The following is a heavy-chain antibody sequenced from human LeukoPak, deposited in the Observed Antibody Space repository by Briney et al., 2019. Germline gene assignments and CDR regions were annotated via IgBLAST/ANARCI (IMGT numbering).Heavy chain of an antibody. D-gene: IGHD3-3*01. Sequence: GGSERLSCAASGFTFSSYAMHWVRQAPGKGLEWVALISYDGCNEYYADSVKGRFTISRDNSKNTLYLQMNSLRAEDTAVYYCASDMSYSGYYIDYWGQGTLLSVFS. J-gene: IGHJ4*02. CDR3: ASDMSYSGYYIDY. CDR1: GFTFSSYA. CDR2: ISYDGCNE. V-gene: IGHV3-30-3*01.